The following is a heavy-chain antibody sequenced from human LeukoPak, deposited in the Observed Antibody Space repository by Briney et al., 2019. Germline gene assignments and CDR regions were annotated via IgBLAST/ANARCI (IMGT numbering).Heavy chain of an antibody. CDR1: GFTFSSYV. J-gene: IGHJ4*02. V-gene: IGHV3-74*01. Sequence: GGSLRLSCAASGFTFSSYVMHWVRQAPGKGLVWVSRIKTDGSRTNYADSVKGRFTISRDNAKNTVYLEVNSLRSEDTAVYYCARAIGSSWGKVDYWGQGTLVTVSS. CDR2: IKTDGSRT. D-gene: IGHD6-13*01. CDR3: ARAIGSSWGKVDY.